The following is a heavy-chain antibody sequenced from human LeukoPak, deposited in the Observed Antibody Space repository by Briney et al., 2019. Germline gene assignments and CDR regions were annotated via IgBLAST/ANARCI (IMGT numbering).Heavy chain of an antibody. D-gene: IGHD1-26*01. CDR2: IYHTGRS. Sequence: GSLRLSCAASGFTFTNAWMSWVRQPPGKGLEWIGEIYHTGRSNYNPSLKSRVSMSVDKSKNQFSLTLSSVTAADTALYYCVRGLYGSDSYWGQGSLVTVSS. CDR1: GFTFTNAW. V-gene: IGHV4-4*02. J-gene: IGHJ4*02. CDR3: VRGLYGSDSY.